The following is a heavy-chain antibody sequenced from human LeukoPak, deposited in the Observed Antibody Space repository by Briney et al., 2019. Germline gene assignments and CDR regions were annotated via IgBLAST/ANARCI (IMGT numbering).Heavy chain of an antibody. CDR2: ISGSGGST. D-gene: IGHD4-17*01. V-gene: IGHV3-23*01. CDR3: TNARTVTTVDY. Sequence: GRSLRLSCAASGFTFSSYAMSWVRQAPGKGLEWVSVISGSGGSTYYADSVEGRFTISRDSSKNTLYLQMNSLRAEDTAVYYCTNARTVTTVDYWGQGTLVTVSS. CDR1: GFTFSSYA. J-gene: IGHJ4*02.